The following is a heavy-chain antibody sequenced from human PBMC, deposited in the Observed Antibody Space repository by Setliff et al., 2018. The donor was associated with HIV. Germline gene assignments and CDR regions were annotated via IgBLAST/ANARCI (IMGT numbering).Heavy chain of an antibody. CDR1: GGSISSGSYY. Sequence: SETLSLTCAVSGGSISSGSYYWGWIRQPAGKGLEWIGRIYGSGSTTFNPSLKSRVTISIDMSKNQFSLKMSSVTAADTAVYYCGRDRDWNWGGWFDPWGQGALVTVSS. CDR2: IYGSGST. V-gene: IGHV4-61*02. CDR3: GRDRDWNWGGWFDP. D-gene: IGHD1-7*01. J-gene: IGHJ5*02.